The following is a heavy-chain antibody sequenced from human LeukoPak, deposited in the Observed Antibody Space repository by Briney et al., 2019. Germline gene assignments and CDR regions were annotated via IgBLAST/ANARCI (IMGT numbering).Heavy chain of an antibody. Sequence: SETLSLTCTVSGGSISSYYWSWIRQPPGKGLEWIGYIYYSGSTNYNPPLKSRVTISVDTPKNQFSLKLSSVTAADTAVYYCARSIAAAGILSGDWFDPWGQGTLVTVSS. J-gene: IGHJ5*02. D-gene: IGHD6-13*01. V-gene: IGHV4-59*01. CDR1: GGSISSYY. CDR2: IYYSGST. CDR3: ARSIAAAGILSGDWFDP.